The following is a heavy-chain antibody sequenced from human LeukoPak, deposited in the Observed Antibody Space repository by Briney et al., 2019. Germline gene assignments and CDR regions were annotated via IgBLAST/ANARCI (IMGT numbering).Heavy chain of an antibody. CDR2: IYTSGST. Sequence: SETLSLTCTVSGGSISSYYWSWIRQPAGKGLEWIGRIYTSGSTNYNPSLKSRVTMSVDTSKNQFSLKLSSVTAADTAVYYCGSSQWLASYYYYGMDVWGQGTTVTVSS. CDR1: GGSISSYY. V-gene: IGHV4-4*07. CDR3: GSSQWLASYYYYGMDV. J-gene: IGHJ6*02. D-gene: IGHD5-12*01.